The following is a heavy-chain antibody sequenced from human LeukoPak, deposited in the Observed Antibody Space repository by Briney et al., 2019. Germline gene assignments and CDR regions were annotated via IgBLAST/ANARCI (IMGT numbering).Heavy chain of an antibody. Sequence: ASVKVSCKASGYTFTSYGISWVRQAPGQGLEWMGWISAYNGNTNYAQKLQGRVTMTPDTSTSTAYMELSSLGSEDTAVYYCARGATLLWFGELFDIWGQGTMVTVSS. D-gene: IGHD3-10*01. CDR2: ISAYNGNT. CDR1: GYTFTSYG. CDR3: ARGATLLWFGELFDI. J-gene: IGHJ3*02. V-gene: IGHV1-18*01.